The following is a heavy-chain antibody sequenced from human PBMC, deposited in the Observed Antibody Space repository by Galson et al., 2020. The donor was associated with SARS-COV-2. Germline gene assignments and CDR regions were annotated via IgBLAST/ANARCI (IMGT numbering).Heavy chain of an antibody. CDR2: IYHTGNT. D-gene: IGHD2-15*01. V-gene: IGHV4-30-2*04. Sequence: YIYHTGNTKYNPSLQSRVTISVDTTKNLFSLNLSSVTAADTAVYFCARDTPNYGEDVWGQGTTVTVSS. J-gene: IGHJ6*02. CDR3: ARDTPNYGEDV.